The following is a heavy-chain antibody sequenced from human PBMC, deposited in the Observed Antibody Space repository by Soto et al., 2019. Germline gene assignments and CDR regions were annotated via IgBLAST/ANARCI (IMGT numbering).Heavy chain of an antibody. CDR1: GGSFSGYY. V-gene: IGHV4-34*01. CDR3: ARGRGAVTTPNYYYMDV. J-gene: IGHJ6*03. D-gene: IGHD4-4*01. CDR2: INHSGST. Sequence: SETLSLTCAVYGGSFSGYYWSWIRQPPGKGLEWIGEINHSGSTNYNPSLKSRVTISVDTSKNQFSLKLSSVTAADTAVYYCARGRGAVTTPNYYYMDVWGKGTTVTVSS.